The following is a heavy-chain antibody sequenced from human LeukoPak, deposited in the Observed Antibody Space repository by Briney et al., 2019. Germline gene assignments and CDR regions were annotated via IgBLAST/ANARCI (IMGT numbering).Heavy chain of an antibody. J-gene: IGHJ4*02. CDR1: GGSFSGYY. CDR2: INHSGST. V-gene: IGHV4-34*01. CDR3: ARHIIYDYVWGSYRYSFDY. D-gene: IGHD3-16*02. Sequence: SETLSLTCAVYGGSFSGYYWSWIRQPPGKGLEWIGEINHSGSTNYNPSLKSRVTISVDTSKNQFSLKLSSVTAADTAVYYCARHIIYDYVWGSYRYSFDYWGQGTLVTVSS.